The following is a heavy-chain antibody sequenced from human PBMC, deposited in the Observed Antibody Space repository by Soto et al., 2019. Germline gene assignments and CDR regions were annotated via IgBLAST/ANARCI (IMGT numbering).Heavy chain of an antibody. CDR1: GYTFSSSS. V-gene: IGHV1-18*01. Sequence: QVQLVQSGVEVKKPGASVKVSCKASGYTFSSSSISWVRQAPGQGLEWMGWINVYNGDTIYVQKFQGRVTMTTDTSTSTAYMELTSLTSDDTAIYYCARDIGGGEDVWGQETTVTVSS. D-gene: IGHD3-16*01. CDR2: INVYNGDT. CDR3: ARDIGGGEDV. J-gene: IGHJ6*02.